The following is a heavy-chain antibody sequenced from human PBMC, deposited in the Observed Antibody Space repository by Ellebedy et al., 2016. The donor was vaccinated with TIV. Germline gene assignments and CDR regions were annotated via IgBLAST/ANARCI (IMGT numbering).Heavy chain of an antibody. Sequence: LSLTCAASEFTFSSYSMNWVRQAPGKGLEWVSSISSSSSYIYYADSVKGRFTISRDNAKNSLYLQMNSLRAEDTAVYYCARVSHGNSYGDYGAWGQGTLVTVSS. D-gene: IGHD4-17*01. CDR2: ISSSSSYI. J-gene: IGHJ4*02. CDR1: EFTFSSYS. V-gene: IGHV3-21*01. CDR3: ARVSHGNSYGDYGA.